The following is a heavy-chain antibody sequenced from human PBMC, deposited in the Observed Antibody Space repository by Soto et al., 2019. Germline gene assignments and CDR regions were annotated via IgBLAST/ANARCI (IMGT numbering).Heavy chain of an antibody. CDR2: IIPIFGTA. D-gene: IGHD3-22*01. CDR1: GGTFSSYA. V-gene: IGHV1-69*01. Sequence: QVQLVQSGAEVKKPGSSVKVSCKASGGTFSSYAISWVRQAPGQGLEWMGGIIPIFGTANYAQKFQGRVTITADESTSTAYMELSSLRSEDTAVYYCAIRRRYYDSSDYSEYFQHWGQGTLVTVSS. J-gene: IGHJ1*01. CDR3: AIRRRYYDSSDYSEYFQH.